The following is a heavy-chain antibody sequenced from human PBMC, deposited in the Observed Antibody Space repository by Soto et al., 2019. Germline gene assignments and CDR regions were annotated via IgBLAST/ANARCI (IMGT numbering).Heavy chain of an antibody. Sequence: ASVKVSCKASGYTVRSYGSSCGRQAPGQGLEWVGWISAYNGDTHYAPKFQDRITLTTETSTDTAYMELRSLRLDDTAVYYCARDWSRYYDNSGLIWFYWGQGSLVTVS. V-gene: IGHV1-18*04. CDR3: ARDWSRYYDNSGLIWFY. CDR2: ISAYNGDT. D-gene: IGHD3-22*01. J-gene: IGHJ4*02. CDR1: GYTVRSYG.